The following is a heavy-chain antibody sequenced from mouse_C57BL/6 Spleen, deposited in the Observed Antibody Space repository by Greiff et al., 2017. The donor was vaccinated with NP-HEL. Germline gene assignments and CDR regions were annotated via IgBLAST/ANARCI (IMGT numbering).Heavy chain of an antibody. CDR1: GYAFTNYL. V-gene: IGHV1-54*01. D-gene: IGHD2-5*01. CDR2: INPGSGGT. CDR3: ARSSNYVIFDY. J-gene: IGHJ2*01. Sequence: QVQLQQSGAELVRPGTSVKVSCKASGYAFTNYLIEWVKQRPGQGLEWIGVINPGSGGTNYNEKFKGKATLTADKSSSTAYMQLSSLTSEDSAVYFCARSSNYVIFDYWGQGTTLTVSS.